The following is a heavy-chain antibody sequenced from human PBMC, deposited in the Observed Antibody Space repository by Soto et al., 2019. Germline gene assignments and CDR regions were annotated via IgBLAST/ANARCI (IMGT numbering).Heavy chain of an antibody. V-gene: IGHV3-23*01. J-gene: IGHJ4*02. CDR3: ADGGEWSFNFEY. Sequence: GGSLRLSCAASRFTFSSYPMSWVRQAPGKGLEWVSAISPSGDNTYSPDSVKGRFTISRDNSKNTLYLQMNNLRAEDTAVYYCADGGEWSFNFEYWGLGTLVTVSS. CDR1: RFTFSSYP. CDR2: ISPSGDNT. D-gene: IGHD3-3*01.